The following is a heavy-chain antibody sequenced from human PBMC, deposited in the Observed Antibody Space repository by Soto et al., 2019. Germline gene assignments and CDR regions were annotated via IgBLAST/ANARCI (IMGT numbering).Heavy chain of an antibody. Sequence: EVQLLESGGGSVQPGGSLRLSCAASGFTFSNYAMTWVRQAPGKGLEWVSTMSGTAGNTYYADSVKGRFTISRDNSNNTLYLKMNSLRAEDTAVYYCAKKYYFGSGSYVFYFDYWGQGTLVTVSS. J-gene: IGHJ4*02. CDR2: MSGTAGNT. CDR1: GFTFSNYA. V-gene: IGHV3-23*01. D-gene: IGHD3-10*01. CDR3: AKKYYFGSGSYVFYFDY.